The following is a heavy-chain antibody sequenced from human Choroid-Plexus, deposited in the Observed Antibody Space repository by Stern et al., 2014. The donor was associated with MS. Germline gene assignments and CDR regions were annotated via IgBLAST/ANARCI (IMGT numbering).Heavy chain of an antibody. J-gene: IGHJ5*02. Sequence: VQLVQSGGGVVQPGRPLRLSCVAPGFTFGRCAIHWVRPAPGKGLGWVAGVAYDGSNKYYADSVKGRFTISRDNSQNTLYMQMSSLRPEDTAVYYCAKDRQYLTYFFDHWGQGSLVTVSS. V-gene: IGHV3-30*18. CDR1: GFTFGRCA. D-gene: IGHD2/OR15-2a*01. CDR2: VAYDGSNK. CDR3: AKDRQYLTYFFDH.